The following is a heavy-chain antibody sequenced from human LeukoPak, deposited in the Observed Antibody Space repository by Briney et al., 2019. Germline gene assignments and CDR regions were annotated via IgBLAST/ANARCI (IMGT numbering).Heavy chain of an antibody. CDR1: GYTFTGYY. Sequence: ASVKVSCKASGYTFTGYYMHWVRQAPGQGLEWMGWINPSGGSTSYAQKFQGRVTMTRDTSTSTVYMELSSLRSEDTAVYYCARGRRWLQSLHYWGQGTLVTVSS. D-gene: IGHD5-24*01. CDR2: INPSGGST. CDR3: ARGRRWLQSLHY. V-gene: IGHV1-46*01. J-gene: IGHJ4*02.